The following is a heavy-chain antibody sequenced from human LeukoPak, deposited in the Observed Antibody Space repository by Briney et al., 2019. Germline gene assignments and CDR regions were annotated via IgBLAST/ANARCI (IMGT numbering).Heavy chain of an antibody. CDR1: GFTFGDHI. J-gene: IGHJ5*02. D-gene: IGHD2-15*01. Sequence: PGGSLRLSCAASGFTFGDHIMNWVRQLPGKRLEWVAYVSGSGSTVYYADSVKGRFTVSRDNGKSSLYLQMNSLRAEDTAVYYCVRAVVVAASYRFDPWGQGTLVTVSS. V-gene: IGHV3-48*01. CDR2: VSGSGSTV. CDR3: VRAVVVAASYRFDP.